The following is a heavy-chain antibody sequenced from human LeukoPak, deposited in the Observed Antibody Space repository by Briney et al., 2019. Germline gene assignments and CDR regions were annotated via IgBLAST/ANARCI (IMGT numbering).Heavy chain of an antibody. V-gene: IGHV3-74*01. Sequence: GFLRLSCAASGFTFSRYWIHWVRQAPGKGLEWVSRINPDGSTTTYADSVKGRFTISRDNAKNTVYLQMNSLRAEDTALYHCVRVLSGSWDWFDPWGQGTLVTVSS. CDR1: GFTFSRYW. CDR2: INPDGSTT. CDR3: VRVLSGSWDWFDP. D-gene: IGHD3-22*01. J-gene: IGHJ5*02.